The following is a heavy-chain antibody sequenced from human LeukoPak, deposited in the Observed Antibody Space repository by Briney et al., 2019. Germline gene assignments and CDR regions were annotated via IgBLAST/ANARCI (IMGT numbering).Heavy chain of an antibody. CDR2: INPSGGST. CDR3: ARGIAAAGYYFQH. D-gene: IGHD6-13*01. CDR1: GYTFTTYG. Sequence: GASVKVSCKASGYTFTTYGITWVRQAPGQGLEWMGIINPSGGSTSYAQKFQGRVTMTRDTSTSTVYMELSSLRSEDTAVYYCARGIAAAGYYFQHWGQGTLVTVSS. V-gene: IGHV1-46*01. J-gene: IGHJ1*01.